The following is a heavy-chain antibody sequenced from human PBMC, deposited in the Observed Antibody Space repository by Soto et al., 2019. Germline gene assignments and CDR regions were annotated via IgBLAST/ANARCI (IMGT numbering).Heavy chain of an antibody. Sequence: VQLVESGGGLVQPGGSLRLSCAASEFTFSTYWMHWVRQAPGKGLVWVSRIKGDERQIKYADSVEGRFTVSRDNAKNTLYLQINSLRAEDTAVYYCARGALRAYSLDYWGQGALVTVSS. CDR1: EFTFSTYW. CDR2: IKGDERQI. V-gene: IGHV3-74*01. J-gene: IGHJ4*02. D-gene: IGHD2-15*01. CDR3: ARGALRAYSLDY.